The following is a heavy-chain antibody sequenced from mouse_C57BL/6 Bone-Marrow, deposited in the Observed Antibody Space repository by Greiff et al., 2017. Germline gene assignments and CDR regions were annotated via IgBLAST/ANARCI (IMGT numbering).Heavy chain of an antibody. CDR3: ARGYLDY. J-gene: IGHJ2*01. V-gene: IGHV5-17*01. D-gene: IGHD2-2*01. CDR1: GFTFSDYG. CDR2: ISSGSSTI. Sequence: EVHLVESGGGLVKPGGSLKLSCAASGFTFSDYGLHWVRQAPEKGLEWVAYISSGSSTIYYADTVKGRFTISRDNAKNTLCLQMTSLRSEDTAMYYCARGYLDYWGQGTTLTVSS.